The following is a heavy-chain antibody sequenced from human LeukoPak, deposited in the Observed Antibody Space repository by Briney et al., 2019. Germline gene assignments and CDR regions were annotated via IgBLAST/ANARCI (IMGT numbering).Heavy chain of an antibody. J-gene: IGHJ6*02. CDR2: IKQDGSAE. CDR1: GFTFSAYW. D-gene: IGHD3-16*01. V-gene: IGHV3-7*04. Sequence: GGSLRLSCAASGFTFSAYWMNWVRQAPGKGLEWVANIKQDGSAEYYVDSVKGRFTISRDNARNSLDLQMNSLRAEGTAVYFCARFGVPHGMDVWGQGTTVTVSS. CDR3: ARFGVPHGMDV.